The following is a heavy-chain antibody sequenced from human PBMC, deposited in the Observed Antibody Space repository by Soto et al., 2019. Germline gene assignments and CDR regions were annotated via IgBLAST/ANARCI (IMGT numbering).Heavy chain of an antibody. Sequence: GASVKVSCKASGGTFSSYAISWLRQAPGQGLEWMGGIIPIFGTANYAQKFQGRVTITADESTSTAYMELSSLRSEDTAVYYCARNGNQLLYSTEYNWFDPWGQGTLVTVSS. V-gene: IGHV1-69*13. CDR1: GGTFSSYA. CDR2: IIPIFGTA. J-gene: IGHJ5*02. CDR3: ARNGNQLLYSTEYNWFDP. D-gene: IGHD2-2*02.